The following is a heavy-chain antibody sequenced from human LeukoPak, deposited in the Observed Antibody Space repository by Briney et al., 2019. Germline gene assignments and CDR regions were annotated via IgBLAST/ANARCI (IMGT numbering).Heavy chain of an antibody. D-gene: IGHD1-26*01. J-gene: IGHJ4*02. V-gene: IGHV1-18*01. Sequence: ASVKVSCKASGYTFTSYGISWVRQAPGQGLEWMGWISAYNGNTNYAQKLQGRVTMTTDTSTSTAYMELRSLRSDDTAVYYCARELPSEEVGGSDYWGQGTLVTVSS. CDR2: ISAYNGNT. CDR1: GYTFTSYG. CDR3: ARELPSEEVGGSDY.